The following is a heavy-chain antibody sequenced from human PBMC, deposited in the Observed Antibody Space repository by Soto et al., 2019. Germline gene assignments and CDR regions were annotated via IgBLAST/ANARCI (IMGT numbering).Heavy chain of an antibody. D-gene: IGHD2-15*01. CDR1: GGSISSGGYS. CDR2: IYHSGST. Sequence: PSETLSLTCAVSGGSISSGGYSWSWIRQPPGKGLEWIGYIYHSGSTYYNPSLKSRVTISLDPSKNQFSLKFNSVTAADTAVYYCARGGYSGRLYYFDYWGLGTLVTVSS. V-gene: IGHV4-30-2*01. CDR3: ARGGYSGRLYYFDY. J-gene: IGHJ4*02.